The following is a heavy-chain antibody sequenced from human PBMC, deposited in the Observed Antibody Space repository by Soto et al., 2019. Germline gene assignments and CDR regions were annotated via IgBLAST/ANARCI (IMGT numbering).Heavy chain of an antibody. V-gene: IGHV1-69*01. D-gene: IGHD6-6*01. Sequence: QVQLVQSGAEVKKPGYSVKVSCKASGGTFSSYAISWVRPAPGHGLEWMGGIIPIFGTANYAQKFQGRVTITADESTSTAYMELSSLRSEDTAVYYCARAGTHSSSSPFDYWGQGTLVTVSS. CDR3: ARAGTHSSSSPFDY. J-gene: IGHJ4*02. CDR1: GGTFSSYA. CDR2: IIPIFGTA.